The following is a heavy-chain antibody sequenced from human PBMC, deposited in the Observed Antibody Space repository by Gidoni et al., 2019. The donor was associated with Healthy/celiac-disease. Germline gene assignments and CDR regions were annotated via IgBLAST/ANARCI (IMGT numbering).Heavy chain of an antibody. CDR2: IYYSGST. CDR1: VGSISSSSYY. CDR3: ARQPGDILTGYYFDY. J-gene: IGHJ4*02. V-gene: IGHV4-39*01. Sequence: QLQLQESGPGLVKPSETLSLTCTVSVGSISSSSYYWGWIRQPPGKGLEWIGSIYYSGSTYYNPSLKSRVTISVDTSKNQFSLKLSSVTAADTAVYYCARQPGDILTGYYFDYWGQGTLVTVSS. D-gene: IGHD3-9*01.